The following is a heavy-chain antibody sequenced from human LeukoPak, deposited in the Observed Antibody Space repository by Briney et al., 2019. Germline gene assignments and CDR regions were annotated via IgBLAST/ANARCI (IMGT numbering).Heavy chain of an antibody. Sequence: GPVMVSCKASGYTFTSYGISWVRQAPGQGLEWMGWISAYNGNTNYAQKLQGRVTMTTDTSTSTAYMELRSLRSDDTAVYYCAREQITIFGVEFDYWGQGTLVTVSS. D-gene: IGHD3-3*01. V-gene: IGHV1-18*01. CDR3: AREQITIFGVEFDY. J-gene: IGHJ4*02. CDR2: ISAYNGNT. CDR1: GYTFTSYG.